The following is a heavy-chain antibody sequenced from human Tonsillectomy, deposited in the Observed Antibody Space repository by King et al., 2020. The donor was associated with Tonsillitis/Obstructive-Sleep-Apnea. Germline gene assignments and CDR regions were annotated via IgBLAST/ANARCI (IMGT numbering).Heavy chain of an antibody. D-gene: IGHD3-22*01. CDR2: TYYRSKWYN. Sequence: HVQLQQSGPGLVKPSQTLSLTCAISGDSVSSNSAAWHWIRQSPSRGLEWLGRTYYRSKWYNHYAVSVKSRITINPDTSKNQFSLQLNSVTPEDTAVYYCARDIDYYDTSGFHLGYFDYWGQGTLVTVSS. J-gene: IGHJ4*02. CDR1: GDSVSSNSAA. V-gene: IGHV6-1*01. CDR3: ARDIDYYDTSGFHLGYFDY.